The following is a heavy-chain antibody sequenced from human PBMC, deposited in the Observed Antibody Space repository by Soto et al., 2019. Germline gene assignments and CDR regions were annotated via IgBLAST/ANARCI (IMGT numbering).Heavy chain of an antibody. CDR1: GFNFSNYA. CDR3: ARVAY. CDR2: ISGSGRGSRP. V-gene: IGHV3-23*01. Sequence: PGGSLRLSCVESGFNFSNYAVAWVRQAPGKGLEWVSSISGSGRGSRPYYADSVQGRFTISRDHSKNIVSLQMDSLRVDDTAAYYCARVAYWGPGTQVTVSS. J-gene: IGHJ4*02.